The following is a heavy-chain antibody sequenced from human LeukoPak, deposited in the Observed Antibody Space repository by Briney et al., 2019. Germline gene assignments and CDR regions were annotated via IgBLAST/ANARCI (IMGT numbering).Heavy chain of an antibody. CDR1: GGSFSGYY. CDR2: INHSGST. Sequence: PSETLSLTCAVYGGSFSGYYWSWIRQPPGKGLEWIGEINHSGSTNYNPSLKSRVTISVDTSKNQFSLRLSSVTAADTAVYYCARGHPGEAIVVVVAATHGYWFDPWGQGTLLTVSS. D-gene: IGHD2-15*01. V-gene: IGHV4-34*01. CDR3: ARGHPGEAIVVVVAATHGYWFDP. J-gene: IGHJ5*02.